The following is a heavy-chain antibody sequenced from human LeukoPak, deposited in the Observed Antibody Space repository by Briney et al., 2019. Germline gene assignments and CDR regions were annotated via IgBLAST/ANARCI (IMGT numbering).Heavy chain of an antibody. D-gene: IGHD3-22*01. Sequence: ASVKVSCKASGYTFSSYYMHWVRQAPGQGLEWMGIINPSGGSTKYAQKLQGRVTMTRDTSTNTVYMELSSLRSEDTAVYYCARDDSSGPQVYWGQGTLVTVSS. V-gene: IGHV1-46*01. CDR2: INPSGGST. J-gene: IGHJ4*02. CDR1: GYTFSSYY. CDR3: ARDDSSGPQVY.